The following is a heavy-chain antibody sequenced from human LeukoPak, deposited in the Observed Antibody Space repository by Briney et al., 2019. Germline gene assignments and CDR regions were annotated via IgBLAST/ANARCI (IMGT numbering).Heavy chain of an antibody. J-gene: IGHJ4*02. CDR3: ARVGVVFDY. Sequence: SETLSLTCTVSGDSISSGSYYWGWIRQPPGKGLEWIGSIYYSGITYYNPSLKSRVTISVDTSKNQFSLKLSSVTAADTAVYYCARVGVVFDYWGQGTLVTVSS. CDR1: GDSISSGSYY. V-gene: IGHV4-39*01. CDR2: IYYSGIT. D-gene: IGHD3-16*01.